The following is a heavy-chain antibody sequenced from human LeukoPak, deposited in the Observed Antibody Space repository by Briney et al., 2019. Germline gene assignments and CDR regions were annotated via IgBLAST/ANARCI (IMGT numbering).Heavy chain of an antibody. V-gene: IGHV1-69*01. D-gene: IGHD4-17*01. CDR2: IIPIFGTA. J-gene: IGHJ4*02. Sequence: PTASVKVSCKASGGTFSSYAISWVRQAPGQGLEWMGGIIPIFGTANYAQKFQGRVTITADESTSTAYVELSSLRSEDTAVYYCARALSTGAERTFDYWGQGTLVTVSS. CDR1: GGTFSSYA. CDR3: ARALSTGAERTFDY.